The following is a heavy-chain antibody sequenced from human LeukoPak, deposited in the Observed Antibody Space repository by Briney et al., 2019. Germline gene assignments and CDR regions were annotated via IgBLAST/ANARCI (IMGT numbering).Heavy chain of an antibody. CDR1: GFTFSSYA. CDR2: ISGSGGST. V-gene: IGHV3-23*01. D-gene: IGHD2-2*01. Sequence: GGSLRLSCAASGFTFSSYAMSWVRQAPGKGLEWVSAISGSGGSTYYADSVRGRFTISRDNSKNTLYLQMNSLRAEDTAVYYCAKDAGCAGSPSSTSCYFSMSGGNFQHWGQGTLVTVSS. CDR3: AKDAGCAGSPSSTSCYFSMSGGNFQH. J-gene: IGHJ1*01.